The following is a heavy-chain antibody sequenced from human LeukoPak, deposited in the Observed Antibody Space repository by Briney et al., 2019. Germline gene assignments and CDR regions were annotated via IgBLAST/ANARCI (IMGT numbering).Heavy chain of an antibody. CDR1: GGSFSGYY. J-gene: IGHJ4*02. Sequence: SETLSLTCAVYGGSFSGYYWSWIRQPPGKGLEWIGEINHSGSTNYNPSLKSRVTISVDTSKNQFSLKLSSVTAADTAIYYCASGSYNYFDYWGQGTLVTVSS. V-gene: IGHV4-34*01. CDR3: ASGSYNYFDY. D-gene: IGHD3-10*01. CDR2: INHSGST.